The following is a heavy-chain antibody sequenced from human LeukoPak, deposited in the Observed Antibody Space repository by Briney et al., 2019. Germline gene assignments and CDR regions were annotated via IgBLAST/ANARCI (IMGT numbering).Heavy chain of an antibody. J-gene: IGHJ4*02. Sequence: GGSLRLSCSASGFTFSSYAMHWVREAPGEGLEYVSAISSNGGSTCYADSVKGRFTISRDNSKNTLYLKISSLRDEDTAVYYCVKGEGTYSSGWYSIVYWGQGTLVTVSS. D-gene: IGHD6-19*01. V-gene: IGHV3-64D*06. CDR3: VKGEGTYSSGWYSIVY. CDR2: ISSNGGST. CDR1: GFTFSSYA.